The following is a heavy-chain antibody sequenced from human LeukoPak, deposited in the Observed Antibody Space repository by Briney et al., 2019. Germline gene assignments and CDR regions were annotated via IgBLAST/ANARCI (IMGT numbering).Heavy chain of an antibody. J-gene: IGHJ4*02. CDR1: GFTFSSYA. CDR2: ISGSGGST. V-gene: IGHV3-23*01. CDR3: AKGWAVVVPPAYDY. Sequence: GGSLRLSCAASGFTFSSYAMSWVRQAPGKGLEWVSAISGSGGSTYYADSVKGRFTISRDNSKNTLYLRMNSLRAEDTAVYYCAKGWAVVVPPAYDYWGQGTLVTASS. D-gene: IGHD2-2*01.